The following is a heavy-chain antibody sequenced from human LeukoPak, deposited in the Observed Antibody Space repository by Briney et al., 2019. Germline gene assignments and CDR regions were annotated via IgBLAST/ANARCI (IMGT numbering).Heavy chain of an antibody. CDR3: ASGKYFYDDSASINRASRTAFHI. CDR1: SDSTAGYY. J-gene: IGHJ3*02. D-gene: IGHD3-3*01. CDR2: VYRSGQS. Sequence: SETLSLTCYVSSDSTAGYYWGWIRQSPGRAPEWLAYVYRSGQSDYNSSLRGRVTVSLDRSKTQVSLSLRSLTAADTAVYYCASGKYFYDDSASINRASRTAFHIWAQGTMVVVSS. V-gene: IGHV4-59*12.